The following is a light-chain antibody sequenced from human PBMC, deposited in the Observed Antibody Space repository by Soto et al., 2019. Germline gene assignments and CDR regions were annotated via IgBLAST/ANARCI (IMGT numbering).Light chain of an antibody. V-gene: IGKV3-20*01. CDR2: ADS. CDR3: QQYGNSPPT. J-gene: IGKJ4*01. Sequence: EIGLTQSLATLSLSTGETATLSCRASQSVSGYIGWYQQKPGQAPRLLIYADSNRATGIPDRFSGSGSGTDFTLTISILKPEDFAVYYCQQYGNSPPTFGQGTRWRS. CDR1: QSVSGY.